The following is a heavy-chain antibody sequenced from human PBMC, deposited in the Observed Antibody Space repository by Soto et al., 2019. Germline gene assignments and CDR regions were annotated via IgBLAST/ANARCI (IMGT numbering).Heavy chain of an antibody. J-gene: IGHJ4*02. D-gene: IGHD2-15*01. V-gene: IGHV3-11*01. CDR3: ARRYCSGGSCYSRRIVDYYFDS. Sequence: QVQLVESGGGLVKPGGSLRLSCAASGFTFSDYYMSWIRQAPGKGLEWVSYISSSGSTIYDADSVKGRFTISRDNAKNSLYLQMNSLRAEDTAVYYCARRYCSGGSCYSRRIVDYYFDSGGQGTLVTVSS. CDR2: ISSSGSTI. CDR1: GFTFSDYY.